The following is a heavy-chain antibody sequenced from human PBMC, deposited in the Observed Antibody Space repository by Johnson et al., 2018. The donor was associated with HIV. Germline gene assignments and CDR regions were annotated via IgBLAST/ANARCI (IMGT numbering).Heavy chain of an antibody. Sequence: QMLLVESGGGLVKAGGSLRLSCAASGFIFNDYYMSWIRQAPGKGLELLSYISTSGGTLYYADSVKDRFTIFRDNAKSSLYLQMNSLRVEDTAIYYCARRMVVGYHAFDIWGQGTMVTVSS. V-gene: IGHV3-11*04. J-gene: IGHJ3*02. CDR1: GFIFNDYY. CDR3: ARRMVVGYHAFDI. CDR2: ISTSGGTL. D-gene: IGHD2-21*01.